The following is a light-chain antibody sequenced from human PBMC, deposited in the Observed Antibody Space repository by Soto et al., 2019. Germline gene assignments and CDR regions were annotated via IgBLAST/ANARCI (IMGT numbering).Light chain of an antibody. J-gene: IGKJ2*02. V-gene: IGKV3-15*01. CDR2: HTS. CDR1: QSIGSN. Sequence: VMTQSPATLSVSPGERVILSCRASQSIGSNLAWCQQKPGQPPRLLIYHTSTRAPDIPPRFSGSGSGTEFTLAISSLQSEDFGIYFCQECNNWPRCTFGQVTKLQIK. CDR3: QECNNWPRCT.